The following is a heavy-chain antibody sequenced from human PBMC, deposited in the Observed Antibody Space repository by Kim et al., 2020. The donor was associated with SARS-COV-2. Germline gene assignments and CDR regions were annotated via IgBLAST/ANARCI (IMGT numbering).Heavy chain of an antibody. Sequence: SETLSLTCTVSGGSISSGDYYWRWIRQPPGKGLEWIGYIYYSGSTYYNPSLKSRVTISVDTSKNQFSLKLSSVTAADTAVYYCARLTYYDFWSGYFYWGQGTLVTVSS. V-gene: IGHV4-30-4*01. CDR3: ARLTYYDFWSGYFY. CDR1: GGSISSGDYY. D-gene: IGHD3-3*01. CDR2: IYYSGST. J-gene: IGHJ4*02.